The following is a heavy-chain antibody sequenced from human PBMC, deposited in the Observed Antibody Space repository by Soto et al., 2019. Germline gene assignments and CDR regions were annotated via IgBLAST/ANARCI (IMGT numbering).Heavy chain of an antibody. Sequence: QLQLQESGPGLVKPSETLSLTCTVSGVSISGSNYYWGWIRQPPGKGLEWIGRLYYSGTNYYNPSLKSRHSISVDRCKNQFSLQLRAVAAADPAVYFCAVENIATSAVDDWGQGTLVTVSS. D-gene: IGHD6-13*01. CDR2: LYYSGTN. CDR3: AVENIATSAVDD. CDR1: GVSISGSNYY. J-gene: IGHJ4*02. V-gene: IGHV4-39*01.